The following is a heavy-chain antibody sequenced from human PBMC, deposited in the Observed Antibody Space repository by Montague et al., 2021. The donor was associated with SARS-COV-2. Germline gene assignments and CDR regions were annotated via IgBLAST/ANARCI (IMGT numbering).Heavy chain of an antibody. CDR3: ARLPTGFPNWFDT. D-gene: IGHD3-9*01. J-gene: IGHJ5*02. CDR1: GASISLNSHS. V-gene: IGHV4-39*01. CDR2: VHNTGNS. Sequence: SETLSLTCTVSGASISLNSHSWGWLRQPPGRGLEWITTVHNTGNSYHNSSLQSRVTISRDTSQRQVSLRPNSMTTADAAVYYCARLPTGFPNWFDTWGQGILVTVSS.